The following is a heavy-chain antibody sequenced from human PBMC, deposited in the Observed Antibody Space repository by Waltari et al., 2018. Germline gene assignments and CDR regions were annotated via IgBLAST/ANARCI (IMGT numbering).Heavy chain of an antibody. D-gene: IGHD6-19*01. J-gene: IGHJ4*02. Sequence: QVQLVQSGAEVKKPGSSVKVSCKTSGGTFSRHTITWLRQAPGQGLQWLGGIVPLYGTTNNAQKCQARVTITADEFASTVYMELSSLRSEDTAVYYCAKNRGIGVTAAPGVFDSWGQGTLVTVSS. CDR2: IVPLYGTT. CDR1: GGTFSRHT. V-gene: IGHV1-69*01. CDR3: AKNRGIGVTAAPGVFDS.